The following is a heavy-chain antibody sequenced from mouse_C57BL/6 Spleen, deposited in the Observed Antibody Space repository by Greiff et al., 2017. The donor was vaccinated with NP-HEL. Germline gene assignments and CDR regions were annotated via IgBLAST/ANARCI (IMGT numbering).Heavy chain of an antibody. CDR3: ARSYLLLGYFDY. D-gene: IGHD1-1*01. CDR1: GYTFTSYW. J-gene: IGHJ2*01. V-gene: IGHV1-50*01. Sequence: VQLQQPGAELVKPGASVKLSCKASGYTFTSYWMQWVKQRPGQGLEWIGEIDPSDSYTNYNQKFKGKATLTVDTSSSTAYMQLSSLTSEDSAVYYCARSYLLLGYFDYWGQGTTLTVSS. CDR2: IDPSDSYT.